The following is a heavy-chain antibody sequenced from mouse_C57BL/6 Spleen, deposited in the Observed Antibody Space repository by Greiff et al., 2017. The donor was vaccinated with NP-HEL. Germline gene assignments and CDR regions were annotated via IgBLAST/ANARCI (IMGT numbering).Heavy chain of an antibody. J-gene: IGHJ2*01. V-gene: IGHV1-82*01. Sequence: VQLQQSGPELVKPGASVKLSCKASGYAFSSSWMNWVKQRPGKGLEWIGRIYPGDGNTNYNGKFKGKATLTADKSSSTAYMQLSSLTSEDSAVYFCAREGGLDYWGQGTTLTVSS. CDR3: AREGGLDY. CDR1: GYAFSSSW. CDR2: IYPGDGNT.